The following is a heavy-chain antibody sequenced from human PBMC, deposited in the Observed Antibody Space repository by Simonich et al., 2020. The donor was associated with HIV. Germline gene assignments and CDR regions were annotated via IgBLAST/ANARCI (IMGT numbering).Heavy chain of an antibody. D-gene: IGHD4-17*01. J-gene: IGHJ4*02. V-gene: IGHV4-59*01. Sequence: HVQLQESGPGLVKPSETLSLTCTVSGGSISRYYWSWIRQPPGKGLEWIGYIFDNGFTNSNPSLKSRVTISVDTSKNQFSLKMTSVTAADTAVYYCARAPDYGANVYFDYWGQGTLVTVSS. CDR2: IFDNGFT. CDR1: GGSISRYY. CDR3: ARAPDYGANVYFDY.